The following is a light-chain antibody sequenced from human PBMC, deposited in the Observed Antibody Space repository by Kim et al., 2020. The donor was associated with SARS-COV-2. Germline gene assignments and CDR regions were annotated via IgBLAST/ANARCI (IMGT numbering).Light chain of an antibody. CDR3: QHRKTWPVT. CDR2: DVS. CDR1: QNVNNY. J-gene: IGKJ4*01. V-gene: IGKV3-11*01. Sequence: WSPGERATLSCRASQNVNNYLAWYQQKPGQAPRLLLYDVSNRATGIPARFSGSGSGTDFTLTISSLEPEDFAVYYCQHRKTWPVTFGGGTKVDIK.